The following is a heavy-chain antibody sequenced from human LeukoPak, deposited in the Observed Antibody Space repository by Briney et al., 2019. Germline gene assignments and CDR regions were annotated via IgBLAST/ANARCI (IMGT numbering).Heavy chain of an antibody. CDR3: AKGKVSDY. Sequence: GGSLRLSCAASGFTFSSYAMSWVRQTPGKGLEWASAISGNGGSTYYADSVEGRFNISRDNSNNTLYLQMNSLRDEDTAVYFCAKGKVSDYWGQGTLVTVSS. D-gene: IGHD3-10*01. CDR1: GFTFSSYA. V-gene: IGHV3-23*01. J-gene: IGHJ4*02. CDR2: ISGNGGST.